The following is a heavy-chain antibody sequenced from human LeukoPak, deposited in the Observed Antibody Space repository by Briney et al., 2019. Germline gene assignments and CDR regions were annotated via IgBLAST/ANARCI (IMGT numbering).Heavy chain of an antibody. J-gene: IGHJ6*03. CDR2: IRYDGSNE. V-gene: IGHV3-30*02. Sequence: GGSLRLSCAASGFTFTSYGMHWVRQAPGKGLERVAFIRYDGSNEYYGDSVKGRFTISRDNSKDTLYLQMNSLRAEDTALYYCAKDQGAAVVLYYDYMDVWGKGTTVTVSS. CDR3: AKDQGAAVVLYYDYMDV. CDR1: GFTFTSYG. D-gene: IGHD2-15*01.